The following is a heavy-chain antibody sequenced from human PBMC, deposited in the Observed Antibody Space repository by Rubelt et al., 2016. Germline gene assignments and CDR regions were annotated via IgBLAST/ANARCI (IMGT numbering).Heavy chain of an antibody. CDR3: ARRQQLGPFDY. Sequence: QVQLVQSGAEVKKPGSSVKVSCKASGGTFRSYALSWVRQAPGQGLEWMGGIIPIFGTATYAQKFQGRVTIIAGESTSTSYMELSSLRSEDTAVYYCARRQQLGPFDYWGQGTLVTVSS. J-gene: IGHJ4*02. CDR1: GGTFRSYA. V-gene: IGHV1-69*01. D-gene: IGHD6-13*01. CDR2: IIPIFGTA.